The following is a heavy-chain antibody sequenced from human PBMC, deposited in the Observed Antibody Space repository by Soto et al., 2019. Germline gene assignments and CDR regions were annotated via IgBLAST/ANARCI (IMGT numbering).Heavy chain of an antibody. V-gene: IGHV3-74*01. CDR3: VRGVPYSNPDF. Sequence: EVQLVESGGGLVQPGGSLRLSCAASGFTFSSYWMHWVRQAPGKGLVWVSRINSDGSSTIYADSVKGRFTVSRDNAKNTLYLQMSSLRAEDTAVYYCVRGVPYSNPDFWGQGALVTVSS. CDR1: GFTFSSYW. CDR2: INSDGSST. D-gene: IGHD4-4*01. J-gene: IGHJ4*02.